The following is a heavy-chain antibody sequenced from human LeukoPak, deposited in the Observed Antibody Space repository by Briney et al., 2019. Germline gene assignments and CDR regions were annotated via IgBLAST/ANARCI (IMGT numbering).Heavy chain of an antibody. CDR2: IKQDGSEK. Sequence: PGGSLRLSCAASGFTFSSYWMSWVRQAPGKGLEWVANIKQDGSEKYYVDSVRGRFTISRDNSKNTLYLQMGSLRAEDMAVYYCARATSSYSRGYYFDYWGQGTLVTVSS. J-gene: IGHJ4*02. CDR1: GFTFSSYW. D-gene: IGHD2-15*01. V-gene: IGHV3-7*01. CDR3: ARATSSYSRGYYFDY.